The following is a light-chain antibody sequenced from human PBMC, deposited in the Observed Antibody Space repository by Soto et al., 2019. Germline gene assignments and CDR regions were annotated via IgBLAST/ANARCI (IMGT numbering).Light chain of an antibody. J-gene: IGKJ4*01. Sequence: DIQMTQSPSSVSASVGDRVTITCRASQGISTYLAWFQQKLGKAPKLLIYAASNLQSGVPSRFSGSGSGTDFTLTISSLQPEDFATYYCHQANYFPLTFGGGTKVEIK. CDR1: QGISTY. CDR3: HQANYFPLT. CDR2: AAS. V-gene: IGKV1-12*01.